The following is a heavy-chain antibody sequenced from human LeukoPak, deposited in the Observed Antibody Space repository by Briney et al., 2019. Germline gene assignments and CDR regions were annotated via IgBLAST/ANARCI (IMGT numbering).Heavy chain of an antibody. D-gene: IGHD3-10*01. V-gene: IGHV4-59*11. CDR3: ARTDYYGGGIFYYYGSDL. J-gene: IGHJ3*01. Sequence: KPSETLSLTCTVSGGSMSHHWSWIRQSPGKGLEWIGYISYTWSTNYHPSFKSRVTMSIDTSKNQFSLNLTSVTAADTAVYYCARTDYYGGGIFYYYGSDLWGQGTMVTVSS. CDR1: GGSMSHH. CDR2: ISYTWST.